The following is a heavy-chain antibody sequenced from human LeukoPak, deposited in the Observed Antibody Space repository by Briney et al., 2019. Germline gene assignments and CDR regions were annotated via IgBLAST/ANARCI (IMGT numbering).Heavy chain of an antibody. CDR3: ARDTHCSSTSCYNAFDI. V-gene: IGHV3-21*01. D-gene: IGHD2-2*02. Sequence: PGGSLRLSCAASGFTFSSYSMNWVRQAPGKGLESVSSISSSSTYIYYADSLKGRFTISRDNAKNSLSLQMNSLRAEDTAVHYCARDTHCSSTSCYNAFDIWGQGTMVTVSS. J-gene: IGHJ3*02. CDR1: GFTFSSYS. CDR2: ISSSSTYI.